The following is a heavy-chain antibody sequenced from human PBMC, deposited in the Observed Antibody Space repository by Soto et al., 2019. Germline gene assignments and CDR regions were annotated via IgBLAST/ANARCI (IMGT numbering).Heavy chain of an antibody. Sequence: QVQLQESGPGLVKPSGTLSLTGAVSGGSVSSSNWWRWVRQPPGKGLEWIGEIYHSGSANYDPSLKRRVTISVDKSNHQCSLKMSSVTAADTAVYYCARVIAAARGMDVCGQGPTVTVSS. CDR1: GGSVSSSNW. CDR3: ARVIAAARGMDV. V-gene: IGHV4-4*02. D-gene: IGHD6-13*01. CDR2: IYHSGSA. J-gene: IGHJ6*02.